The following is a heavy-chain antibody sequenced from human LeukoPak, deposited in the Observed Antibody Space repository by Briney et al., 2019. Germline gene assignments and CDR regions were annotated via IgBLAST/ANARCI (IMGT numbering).Heavy chain of an antibody. CDR2: IYSGGST. Sequence: GGSLRLSCAASGFTVSSNYMSWVRQAPGKGLEWVSVIYSGGSTYYADSVKGRFTISRDNSKNTLYLQMNSLRAEDTAVYYCAKSDSIVVVPAAEFPYFDYWGQGTLVTVSS. D-gene: IGHD2-2*01. V-gene: IGHV3-53*05. CDR3: AKSDSIVVVPAAEFPYFDY. CDR1: GFTVSSNY. J-gene: IGHJ4*02.